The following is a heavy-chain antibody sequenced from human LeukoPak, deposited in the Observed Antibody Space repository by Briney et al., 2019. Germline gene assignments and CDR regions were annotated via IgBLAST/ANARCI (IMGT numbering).Heavy chain of an antibody. CDR1: GFTFSSYA. CDR3: ARDGFVGYSYGFFFDY. Sequence: GRSLRLSCAASGFTFSSYAMHWVRQAPGKGLEWVAVISYDGSNKYYADSVKGRFTISRDNSKNTLYLQMNSLRAEDTAVYYCARDGFVGYSYGFFFDYWGQGTLVTVSS. CDR2: ISYDGSNK. V-gene: IGHV3-30*04. D-gene: IGHD5-18*01. J-gene: IGHJ4*02.